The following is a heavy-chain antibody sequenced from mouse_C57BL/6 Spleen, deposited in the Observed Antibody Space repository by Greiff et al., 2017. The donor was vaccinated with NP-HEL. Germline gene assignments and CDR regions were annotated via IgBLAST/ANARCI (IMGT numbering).Heavy chain of an antibody. V-gene: IGHV14-1*01. CDR3: TSYYYGSSYWFAY. Sequence: EVQLQQSGAELVRPGASVKLSCTASGFNIKDYYMHWVKQRPEQGLEWIGRIDPEDGDTEYAPKFQGKATMTADTSSNTAYLQLSSLTSEDTAVYYCTSYYYGSSYWFAYWGQGTLVTVSA. J-gene: IGHJ3*01. CDR1: GFNIKDYY. D-gene: IGHD1-1*01. CDR2: IDPEDGDT.